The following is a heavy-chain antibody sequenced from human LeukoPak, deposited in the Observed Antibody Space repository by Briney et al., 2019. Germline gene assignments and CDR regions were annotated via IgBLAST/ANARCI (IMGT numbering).Heavy chain of an antibody. J-gene: IGHJ4*02. Sequence: GGSLRLSCVASGFTFSASTMHWVRQAPGKGLEWVAVMSYDGFTKYYADSVKGRFTISRDNSKNTLYLQMNRLRPEDTAVYYCAKVGGGYGTWYFDSWGQGTLVTVSS. D-gene: IGHD5-12*01. V-gene: IGHV3-30*04. CDR1: GFTFSAST. CDR3: AKVGGGYGTWYFDS. CDR2: MSYDGFTK.